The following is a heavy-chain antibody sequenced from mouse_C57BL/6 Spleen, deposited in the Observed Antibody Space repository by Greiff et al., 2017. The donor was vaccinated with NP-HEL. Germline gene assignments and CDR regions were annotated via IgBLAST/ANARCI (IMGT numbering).Heavy chain of an antibody. CDR2: IRNKTNGYTT. J-gene: IGHJ4*01. Sequence: DVKLQESGGGLVQPGGSLSLSCAASGFTFPDYYMSWVRQPPGKALEWLGFIRNKTNGYTTEYSASVKVRFTISRDNSQSLLYLQMNALRAEDSATYYCASPYDYDGAMDYWGQGTSVTVSS. CDR3: ASPYDYDGAMDY. D-gene: IGHD2-4*01. CDR1: GFTFPDYY. V-gene: IGHV7-3*01.